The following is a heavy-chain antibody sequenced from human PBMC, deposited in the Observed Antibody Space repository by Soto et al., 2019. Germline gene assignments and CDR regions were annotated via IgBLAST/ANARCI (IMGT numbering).Heavy chain of an antibody. CDR3: ATLRGFCSGGSCYSSGMDV. V-gene: IGHV3-33*01. J-gene: IGHJ6*02. CDR2: IWYDGSNK. CDR1: GFTFSSFG. Sequence: PGGSLRLSCAASGFTFSSFGMHWVRQAPGKGLEWVALIWYDGSNKYYADSVKGRFTISRDNSKNTLYLQMNSLRAEDTAVYYCATLRGFCSGGSCYSSGMDVWGQGTTVTVSS. D-gene: IGHD2-15*01.